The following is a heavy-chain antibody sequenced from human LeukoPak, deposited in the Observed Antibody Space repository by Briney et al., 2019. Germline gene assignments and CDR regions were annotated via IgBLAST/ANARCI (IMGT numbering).Heavy chain of an antibody. J-gene: IGHJ4*02. CDR2: IKNDGTVK. CDR3: AKNSYSKGDY. V-gene: IGHV3-7*01. D-gene: IGHD5-18*01. Sequence: GGSLRLSCAASGFTFSYHWMTWVRQAPGKGLEWVANIKNDGTVKNYVDSVKGRFTISRDNAKNSLYLQMNNLRAEDTGVYYCAKNSYSKGDYWGQGVPVTVSS. CDR1: GFTFSYHW.